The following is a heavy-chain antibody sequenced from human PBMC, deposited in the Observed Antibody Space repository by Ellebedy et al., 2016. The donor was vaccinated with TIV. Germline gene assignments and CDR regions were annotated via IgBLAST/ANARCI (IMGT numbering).Heavy chain of an antibody. V-gene: IGHV4-61*01. CDR3: ARSVGATDY. CDR1: GGSVSSGSYY. J-gene: IGHJ4*02. Sequence: SETLSLTXTVSGGSVSSGSYYWSWIRQPPGKGLEWIGFIYYNGSTNYNPSLKSRVTISVDTSKNQFSLKLSSVTAADTAVYYCARSVGATDYWGQGTLVTVSS. CDR2: IYYNGST. D-gene: IGHD1-26*01.